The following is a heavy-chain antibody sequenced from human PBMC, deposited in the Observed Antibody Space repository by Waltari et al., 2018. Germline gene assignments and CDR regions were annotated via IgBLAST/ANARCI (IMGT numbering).Heavy chain of an antibody. CDR2: IKPNRGGT. CDR1: GYTFTGYY. J-gene: IGHJ4*02. D-gene: IGHD3-10*01. V-gene: IGHV1-2*02. CDR3: ARDLLTGTMVRGVIRSPSDY. Sequence: QVQLVQSGAEVKKPGASVKVSCKASGYTFTGYYMHWVRQAPGQGLEWMGWIKPNRGGTNKAQKFQGRVTMTRDTSISTAYMELSRLRSDDTAVYYCARDLLTGTMVRGVIRSPSDYWGQGTLVTVSS.